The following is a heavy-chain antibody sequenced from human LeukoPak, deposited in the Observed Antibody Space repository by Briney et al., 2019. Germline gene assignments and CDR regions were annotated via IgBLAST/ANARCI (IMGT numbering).Heavy chain of an antibody. CDR1: GFTLSSYW. CDR2: IKQDGSEK. J-gene: IGHJ6*04. V-gene: IGHV3-7*01. CDR3: AELGITMIGGV. D-gene: IGHD3-10*02. Sequence: PGGSLRLSCAASGFTLSSYWMSWVRQAPGKGLEWVANIKQDGSEKYYVDSVKGRFTISRDNSKNTLYLHMNSLRAEDTAVYYCAELGITMIGGVWGKGTTVTISS.